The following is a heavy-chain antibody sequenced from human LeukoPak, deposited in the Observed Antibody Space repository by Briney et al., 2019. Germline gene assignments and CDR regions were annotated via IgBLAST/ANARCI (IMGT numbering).Heavy chain of an antibody. CDR2: INPNSGGT. CDR3: AKDSDYYDSSGYYLY. D-gene: IGHD3-22*01. J-gene: IGHJ4*02. Sequence: GASVKVSCKASGYTFTGYYMHWVRQAPGQGLEWMGWINPNSGGTNYAQKFQGRVTMTRDTSISTAYMELSRLRSDDTAVYYCAKDSDYYDSSGYYLYWGQGTLVTVSS. CDR1: GYTFTGYY. V-gene: IGHV1-2*02.